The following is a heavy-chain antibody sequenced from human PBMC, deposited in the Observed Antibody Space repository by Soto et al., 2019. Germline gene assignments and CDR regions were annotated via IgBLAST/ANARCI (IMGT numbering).Heavy chain of an antibody. Sequence: GGSLRLSCAASGFTFTSYDINWVRQATGQGLEWMGWMNPNSGNTGYAQKFQGRVTMTRNTSISTAYMELSSLRSEDTAVYYCARETSGSYRLDYWGQGTLVTVSS. V-gene: IGHV1-8*01. CDR1: GFTFTSYD. D-gene: IGHD1-26*01. J-gene: IGHJ4*02. CDR3: ARETSGSYRLDY. CDR2: MNPNSGNT.